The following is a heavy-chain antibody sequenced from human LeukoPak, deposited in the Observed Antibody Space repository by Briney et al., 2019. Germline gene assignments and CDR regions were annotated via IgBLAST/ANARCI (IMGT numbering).Heavy chain of an antibody. D-gene: IGHD3-16*01. Sequence: VASVKVSCKASGYTFSDSYKHWVRQAPGQGLEWVGWINPNSGGTNYAQKFQGRVTMTRDTSISTAYMELSRLRVDDTAVYYCARGFGKWHDAFDIWGQGTMVTVSS. CDR3: ARGFGKWHDAFDI. CDR1: GYTFSDSY. V-gene: IGHV1-2*02. CDR2: INPNSGGT. J-gene: IGHJ3*02.